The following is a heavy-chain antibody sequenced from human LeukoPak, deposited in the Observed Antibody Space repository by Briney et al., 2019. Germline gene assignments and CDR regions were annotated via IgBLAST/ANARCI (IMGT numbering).Heavy chain of an antibody. J-gene: IGHJ4*02. CDR2: IYYSGST. CDR3: AKFNSGSYQHYFDY. CDR1: GGSISSYY. D-gene: IGHD1-26*01. Sequence: SETLSLTCTVSGGSISSYYWSWIRQPPGRGLEWIGYIYYSGSTNYNSSLKSRVTISVDTSKNQFSLKLNSVTAADTAVYYCAKFNSGSYQHYFDYWGQGTLVTVSS. V-gene: IGHV4-59*01.